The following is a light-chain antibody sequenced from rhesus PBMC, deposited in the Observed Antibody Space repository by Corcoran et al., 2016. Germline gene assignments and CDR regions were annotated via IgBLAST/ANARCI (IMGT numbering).Light chain of an antibody. CDR2: EVS. Sequence: DVVMTQSPLSLPVTPGQPASISCRSSQSLVHSDGKTYLNWVQQKPGQPSMRQIYEVSNRDSGVPNRYSGSGAGTYFTLKISRVEAEDVWVYYCVQGTHWPPYSFGQGTKVEIK. CDR1: QSLVHSDGKTY. J-gene: IGKJ2*01. V-gene: IGKV2S9*01. CDR3: VQGTHWPPYS.